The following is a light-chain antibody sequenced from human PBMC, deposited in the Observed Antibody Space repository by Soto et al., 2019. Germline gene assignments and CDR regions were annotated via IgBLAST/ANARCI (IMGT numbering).Light chain of an antibody. CDR2: WAS. J-gene: IGKJ2*01. CDR3: QQYSSTLYT. V-gene: IGKV4-1*01. Sequence: DIVMTQSPDSLAVSLGERATINCKSSQSVLYSSNNKNYLAWYQQKPGQPPKLLIYWASTRESGVPDRFSGSGSGTDFTLTISSLQAEDVAVYYCQQYSSTLYTFGQGTKVDIK. CDR1: QSVLYSSNNKNY.